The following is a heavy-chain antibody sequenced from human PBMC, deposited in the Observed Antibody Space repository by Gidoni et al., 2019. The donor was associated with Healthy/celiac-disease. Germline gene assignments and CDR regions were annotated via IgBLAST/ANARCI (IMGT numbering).Heavy chain of an antibody. V-gene: IGHV3-21*01. CDR1: GFTFSSYS. Sequence: EVQLVESGGGLVKPGGSLRLSCSSSGFTFSSYSMNWVRQAPGKGLECVSSNSSSSSYIYYADSVKGRFTISRDNAKNSRYLQMNSLRAEDTAVYYCARDWGYSSCPTTDYWGQGPLVTVSS. CDR2: NSSSSSYI. CDR3: ARDWGYSSCPTTDY. D-gene: IGHD6-6*01. J-gene: IGHJ4*02.